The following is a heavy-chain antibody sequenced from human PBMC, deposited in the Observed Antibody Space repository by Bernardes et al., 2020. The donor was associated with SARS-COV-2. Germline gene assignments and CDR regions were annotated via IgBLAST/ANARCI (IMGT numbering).Heavy chain of an antibody. CDR1: GFSLNSFE. Sequence: GGSLRLSRAVSGFSLNSFEMNWVRQAPGKGLEWVSYIGSSGSAINYAESVKGRFTISRDSAKNTVFLQMNSLRAEDTAVYYCARVPDHYGYDYYGMDVWGQGTTVTVSS. J-gene: IGHJ6*02. V-gene: IGHV3-48*03. D-gene: IGHD3-10*01. CDR3: ARVPDHYGYDYYGMDV. CDR2: IGSSGSAI.